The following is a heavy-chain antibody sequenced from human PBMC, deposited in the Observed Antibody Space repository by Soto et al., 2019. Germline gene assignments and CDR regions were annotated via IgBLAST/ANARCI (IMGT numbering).Heavy chain of an antibody. J-gene: IGHJ4*02. Sequence: AASVKVSCKASGYTFTSYGISWVRQAPGQGLEWMGWISAYNGNTNYAQKLQGRVTMTTDTSTSTAYMELRSLRSDDTAVYYCARGPYSSSGVYYFDYWGQGTLVTVSS. CDR3: ARGPYSSSGVYYFDY. CDR1: GYTFTSYG. D-gene: IGHD6-6*01. V-gene: IGHV1-18*04. CDR2: ISAYNGNT.